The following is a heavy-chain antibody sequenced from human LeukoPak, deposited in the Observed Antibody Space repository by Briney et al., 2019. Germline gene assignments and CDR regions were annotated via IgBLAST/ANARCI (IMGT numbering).Heavy chain of an antibody. V-gene: IGHV1-46*01. CDR2: INPSGGST. D-gene: IGHD6-13*01. J-gene: IGHJ4*02. CDR3: AREFPPSRSIAAAGHYFDY. CDR1: GYTFTSYY. Sequence: ASVKVSCKASGYTFTSYYMHWVRQAPGQGLEWMGIINPSGGSTTYAQKFQGRVTMTGDTSTSTVYMELSSLRSEDTAVYYCAREFPPSRSIAAAGHYFDYWGQGSLVTVSS.